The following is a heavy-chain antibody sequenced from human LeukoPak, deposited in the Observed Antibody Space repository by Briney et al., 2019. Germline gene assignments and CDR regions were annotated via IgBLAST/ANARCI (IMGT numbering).Heavy chain of an antibody. CDR3: AKEQGGQQPVVSDIDY. CDR1: GFTFSSYA. J-gene: IGHJ4*02. D-gene: IGHD6-13*01. CDR2: ISGSGGST. Sequence: PGGSLRLSCAASGFTFSSYAMSWVRQAPGKGLEWVSAISGSGGSTYYADSLKGRFTISRDNSKNTLYLQINSLRAEDTALYCCAKEQGGQQPVVSDIDYWGQGTLVTVSS. V-gene: IGHV3-23*01.